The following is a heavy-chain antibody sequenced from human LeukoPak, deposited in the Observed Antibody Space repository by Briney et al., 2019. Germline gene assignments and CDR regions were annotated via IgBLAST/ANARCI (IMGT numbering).Heavy chain of an antibody. J-gene: IGHJ5*02. D-gene: IGHD3-10*01. CDR2: INPNSGGT. CDR1: GYTFTGYY. Sequence: ASVKVSCKASGYTFTGYYMHWVRQAPGQGLEWMGWINPNSGGTNYAQKFQGRATMTRDTSISTAYMELSRLRSDDTAVYYCARVMVRGAMNWFDPWGQGTLVTVSS. V-gene: IGHV1-2*02. CDR3: ARVMVRGAMNWFDP.